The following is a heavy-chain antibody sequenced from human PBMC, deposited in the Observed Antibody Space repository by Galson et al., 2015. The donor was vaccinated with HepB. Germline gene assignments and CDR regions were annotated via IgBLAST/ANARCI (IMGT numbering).Heavy chain of an antibody. CDR1: GFTFSSYG. CDR3: ARAGIAVAMGVDY. CDR2: IWYDGSNK. D-gene: IGHD6-19*01. Sequence: LRLSCAASGFTFSSYGMHWVRQAPGKGLEWVAVIWYDGSNKYYADSVKGRFTISRDNSKNTLYLQMNSLRAEDTAVYYCARAGIAVAMGVDYWGQGTLVTVSS. V-gene: IGHV3-33*01. J-gene: IGHJ4*02.